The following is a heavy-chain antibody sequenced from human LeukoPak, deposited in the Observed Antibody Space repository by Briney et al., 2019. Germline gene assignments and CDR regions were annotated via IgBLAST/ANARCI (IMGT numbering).Heavy chain of an antibody. D-gene: IGHD3-10*01. V-gene: IGHV4-30-2*01. CDR2: IFHTGST. CDR1: GDSISSGAYS. J-gene: IGHJ5*02. Sequence: PSQTLSLTCVVSGDSISSGAYSWSWIRQPPGKGLEWIGYIFHTGSTFYNPSLKSRVTISVDNSKNQFSLGLSSVTAADTAVYYCAREFWFANAPGSWLDPWGQGTLVTVSS. CDR3: AREFWFANAPGSWLDP.